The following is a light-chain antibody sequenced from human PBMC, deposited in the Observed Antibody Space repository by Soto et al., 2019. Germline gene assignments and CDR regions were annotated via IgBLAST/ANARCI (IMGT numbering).Light chain of an antibody. CDR2: CAS. CDR3: QQLNNYSRT. CDR1: QGISNY. V-gene: IGKV1-9*01. J-gene: IGKJ3*01. Sequence: IQLTQSPSSLSATVGDRVTITCRASQGISNYLVWYQQKPGKAPNLLIYCASTLQSGVPSRFSGSGSGTDFTLTIDSLQPEDVATYYCQQLNNYSRTFGPGTKVDIK.